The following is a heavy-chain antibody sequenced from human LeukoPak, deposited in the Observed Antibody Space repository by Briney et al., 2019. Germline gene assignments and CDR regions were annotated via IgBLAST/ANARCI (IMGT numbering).Heavy chain of an antibody. CDR3: ARYDSRGSASTRFDY. CDR2: IYGRAST. J-gene: IGHJ4*02. Sequence: SETLSLTCAVSGYSLGKNYYWGWIRQSPGKGLEWIGRIYGRASTSYNPSLMNRVTMSVDTSKNHFSLQLTSVTAADTAVYYCARYDSRGSASTRFDYWGPGLLVTVSS. D-gene: IGHD3-16*01. V-gene: IGHV4-38-2*01. CDR1: GYSLGKNYY.